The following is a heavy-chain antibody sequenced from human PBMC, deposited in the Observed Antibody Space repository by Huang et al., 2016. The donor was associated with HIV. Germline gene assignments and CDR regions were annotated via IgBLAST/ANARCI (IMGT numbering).Heavy chain of an antibody. D-gene: IGHD6-13*01. Sequence: QVRLVESGGGVVQPGASLTLPCFASVFPFSSDGMDWVRQGAGKWLGWVSIRRDEGNNDYLVGFVKGPCTIARDKSNNALYLRMNSLRPEDTAVYYCVKERGSSRARSSFDFWGQGTSVSVSS. CDR1: VFPFSSDG. CDR2: RRDEGNND. V-gene: IGHV3-30*02. CDR3: VKERGSSRARSSFDF. J-gene: IGHJ3*01.